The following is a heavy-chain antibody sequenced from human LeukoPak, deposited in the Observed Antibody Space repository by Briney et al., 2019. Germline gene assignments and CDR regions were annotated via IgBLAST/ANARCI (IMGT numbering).Heavy chain of an antibody. CDR2: IIPILGIA. V-gene: IGHV1-69*04. Sequence: ASVKVSCKASGYTFTGYYMHWVRQAPGQGLEWMGRIIPILGIANYAQKFQGRVTITADKSTSTAYMELSSLRSEDTAVYYCASEDYYYDSSSPGGYWGQGTLVTVSS. D-gene: IGHD3-22*01. CDR1: GYTFTGYY. CDR3: ASEDYYYDSSSPGGY. J-gene: IGHJ4*02.